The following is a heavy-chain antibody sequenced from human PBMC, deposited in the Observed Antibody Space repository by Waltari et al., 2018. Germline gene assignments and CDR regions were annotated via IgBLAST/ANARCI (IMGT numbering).Heavy chain of an antibody. CDR2: IKQDGSEK. V-gene: IGHV3-7*01. CDR3: ARGTYYYDSSGYGWFDP. J-gene: IGHJ5*02. CDR1: GFTFSSYW. D-gene: IGHD3-22*01. Sequence: EVQLVESGGGLVQPGGSLRLSCAASGFTFSSYWMIWVRPDPGKGLEWVANIKQDGSEKYYVDSVKGRFTISRDNAKNSLYLQMNSLRAEDTAVYYCARGTYYYDSSGYGWFDPWGQGTLVTVSS.